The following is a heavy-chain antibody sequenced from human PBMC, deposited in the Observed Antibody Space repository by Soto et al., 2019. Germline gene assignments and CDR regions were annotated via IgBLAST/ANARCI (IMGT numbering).Heavy chain of an antibody. CDR3: ARLGPDYSSPKLDY. CDR1: GGSFSGYY. J-gene: IGHJ4*02. V-gene: IGHV4-34*01. Sequence: SETLSLTCAVYGGSFSGYYWSWIRQPPGKGLEWIGEINHSGSTNYNPSLKSRVTISVDTSKNQFSLKLSSVTAADTAVYYCARLGPDYSSPKLDYWGQGTLVTVSS. CDR2: INHSGST. D-gene: IGHD6-13*01.